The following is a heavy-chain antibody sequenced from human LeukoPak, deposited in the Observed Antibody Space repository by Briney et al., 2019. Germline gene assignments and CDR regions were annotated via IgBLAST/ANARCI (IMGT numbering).Heavy chain of an antibody. J-gene: IGHJ4*02. CDR2: ISHRGRT. CDR3: ARIPLYFLEPFDY. Sequence: SETLSLTCAVSGGSVSGYYWSWIRQPPGKGLEWIGEISHRGRTNYTPSLNGRVTMSVDTPKNQFALKVNSVTAADAAVYYCARIPLYFLEPFDYWGQGILVTVSS. V-gene: IGHV4-34*01. CDR1: GGSVSGYY. D-gene: IGHD3-3*01.